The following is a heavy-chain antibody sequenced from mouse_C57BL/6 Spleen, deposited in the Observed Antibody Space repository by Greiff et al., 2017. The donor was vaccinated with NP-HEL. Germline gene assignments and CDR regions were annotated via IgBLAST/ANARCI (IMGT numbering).Heavy chain of an antibody. J-gene: IGHJ1*03. CDR3: PRWGRWYFDV. CDR1: GYTFTSYW. Sequence: QVQLQQPGAELVMPGASVKLSCKASGYTFTSYWMHWVKQRPGQGLEWIGEIDPSDSYTNYNQKFKGKSTLTVDKSSSTAYMQLSSLTSEDSAVYYCPRWGRWYFDVWGTGTTVTVSS. CDR2: IDPSDSYT. V-gene: IGHV1-69*01.